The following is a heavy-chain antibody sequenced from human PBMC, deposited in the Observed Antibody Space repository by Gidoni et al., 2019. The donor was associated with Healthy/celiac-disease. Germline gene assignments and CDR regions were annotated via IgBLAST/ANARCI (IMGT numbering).Heavy chain of an antibody. CDR3: AKDPRSDSGRGGGFDY. D-gene: IGHD1-26*01. CDR2: ISGSGGST. V-gene: IGHV3-23*01. J-gene: IGHJ4*02. CDR1: GFPFSSYA. Sequence: EVQLLESGGGLVQPGGSLRLSCAASGFPFSSYAMSWVRQAPGKGLEWVSAISGSGGSTYYADAVKGRFTISRDNSKNTLYLQMNSLRAEDTAVYYCAKDPRSDSGRGGGFDYWGQGTLVTVSS.